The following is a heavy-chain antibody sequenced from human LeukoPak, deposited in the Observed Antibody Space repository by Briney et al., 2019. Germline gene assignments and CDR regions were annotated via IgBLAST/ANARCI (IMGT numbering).Heavy chain of an antibody. J-gene: IGHJ4*02. D-gene: IGHD5-18*01. V-gene: IGHV3-11*01. CDR2: ISSSGSTI. Sequence: GGSLRLSCAASGFTFSDYYMSWIRQAPGKGLEWVSYISSSGSTIYYADSVKGRFTISRDNAKNSLYLQMNSLRAEDTAVYYCARDSPPNTAMVPYWGQGTLVTVSS. CDR1: GFTFSDYY. CDR3: ARDSPPNTAMVPY.